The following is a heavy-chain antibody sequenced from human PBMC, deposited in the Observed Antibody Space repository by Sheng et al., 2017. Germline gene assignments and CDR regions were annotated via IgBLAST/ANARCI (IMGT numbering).Heavy chain of an antibody. J-gene: IGHJ4*02. CDR1: GFTFSSYA. CDR3: ARGWSSSDY. Sequence: QVQLVESGGGVVQPGRSLRLSCAASGFTFSSYAMHWVRQAPGKGLEWVAVISYDGSNKYYADSVKGRFTISRDNSKNTLYLQMNSLRAEDTAVYYCARGWSSSDYWGQGTLVTVSS. CDR2: ISYDGSNK. D-gene: IGHD6-6*01. V-gene: IGHV3-30-3*01.